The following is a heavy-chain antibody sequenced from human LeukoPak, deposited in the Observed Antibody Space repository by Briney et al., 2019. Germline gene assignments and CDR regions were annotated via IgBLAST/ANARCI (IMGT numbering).Heavy chain of an antibody. J-gene: IGHJ3*02. CDR1: GFTFSRYW. CDR3: ARDASYYDSRGYYEAFDI. CDR2: IKRDGSEK. D-gene: IGHD3-22*01. V-gene: IGHV3-7*01. Sequence: PGGSLRLSCTASGFTFSRYWMIWVRQAPGKGLEWVANIKRDGSEKYYVDSVKGRFTISRDNAKNSLFLQMNGLRVEDTAVYYCARDASYYDSRGYYEAFDIWGQGTMVTVSS.